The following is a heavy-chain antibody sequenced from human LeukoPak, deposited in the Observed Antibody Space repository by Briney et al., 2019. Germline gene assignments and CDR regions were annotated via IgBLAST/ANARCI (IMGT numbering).Heavy chain of an antibody. CDR1: GFTFSSYW. V-gene: IGHV3-7*03. CDR3: AKDPYPTAIDYYYGMDV. Sequence: GGSLRLSCAASGFTFSSYWMSWVRQAPGKGLEWVANIKQDGSEKYYVDSVKGRFTISRDNSKNSLYLQMNSLRTEDTALYYCAKDPYPTAIDYYYGMDVWGQGTTVTVSS. D-gene: IGHD5-18*01. CDR2: IKQDGSEK. J-gene: IGHJ6*02.